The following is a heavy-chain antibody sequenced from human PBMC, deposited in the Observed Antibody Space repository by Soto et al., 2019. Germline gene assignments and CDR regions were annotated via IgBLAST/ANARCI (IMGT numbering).Heavy chain of an antibody. Sequence: EVQLLESGGGLVQPGGSLRLSCAASGFTFSSYAMTWVRQAPGKGLEWVSGISGTGVLMYYADSVKGRFSISRDNAKNSMYLQMDSLRGEDTAVYYCVRGGSNYASWGQGTLVTVSS. D-gene: IGHD4-4*01. CDR2: ISGTGVLM. CDR1: GFTFSSYA. J-gene: IGHJ5*02. CDR3: VRGGSNYAS. V-gene: IGHV3-23*01.